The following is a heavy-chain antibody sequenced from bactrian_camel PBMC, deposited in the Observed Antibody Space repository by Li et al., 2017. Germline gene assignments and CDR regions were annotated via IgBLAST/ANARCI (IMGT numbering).Heavy chain of an antibody. CDR1: GFTFSSYD. Sequence: VQLVESGGGLVQPGGSLRLSCAASGFTFSSYDMTWVRQAPGKGLEWVSSITAGDGRTFYADSVKGRFTVSRDNAKNAVYLQMNSLKPEDTAVYYCVRDQAEYWGQGTQVTVS. D-gene: IGHD3*01. CDR2: ITAGDGRT. V-gene: IGHV3S40*01. CDR3: VRDQAEY. J-gene: IGHJ4*01.